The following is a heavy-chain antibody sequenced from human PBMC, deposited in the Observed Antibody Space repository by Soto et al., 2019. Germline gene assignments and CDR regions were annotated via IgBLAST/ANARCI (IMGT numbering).Heavy chain of an antibody. CDR2: IYYSGST. CDR3: ATRITIFGVVTHYFDY. Sequence: PSETLSLTCTVSGGSISSSSYYWGWIRQPPGKGLEWIGSIYYSGSTYYNPSLKSRVTISVDTSKNQFSLKLSSVTAADTAVYYCATRITIFGVVTHYFDYWGQGTLVTVSS. V-gene: IGHV4-39*01. CDR1: GGSISSSSYY. J-gene: IGHJ4*02. D-gene: IGHD3-3*01.